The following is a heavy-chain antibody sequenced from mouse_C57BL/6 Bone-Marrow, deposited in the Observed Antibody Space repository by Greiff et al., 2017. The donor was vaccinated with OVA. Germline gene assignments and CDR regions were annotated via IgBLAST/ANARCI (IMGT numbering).Heavy chain of an antibody. D-gene: IGHD3-2*02. Sequence: EVQLQQSGPELVNPGASVKISCKASGYTFTDYYMNWVKQSHGKSLEWIGDINPNNGGTSYNQKFKGKATLTVDKSSSTAYMELRSLTSEDSAVYYCARYIRPWGQGTTLTVSS. J-gene: IGHJ2*01. CDR3: ARYIRP. CDR2: INPNNGGT. V-gene: IGHV1-26*01. CDR1: GYTFTDYY.